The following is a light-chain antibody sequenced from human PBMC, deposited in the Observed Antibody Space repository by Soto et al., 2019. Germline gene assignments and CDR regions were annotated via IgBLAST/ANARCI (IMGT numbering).Light chain of an antibody. V-gene: IGLV2-8*01. CDR2: EVT. CDR1: SRDVGGYNW. Sequence: QSALTQPPSASGSPGQSVTISCTGTSRDVGGYNWVSWYQHHPGKVPKLLIYEVTKRPSGISSRFSGSKSGITASLTISGLQAEDGGDYYCCSYAGARTYVLFGGGTKVTVL. J-gene: IGLJ3*02. CDR3: CSYAGARTYVL.